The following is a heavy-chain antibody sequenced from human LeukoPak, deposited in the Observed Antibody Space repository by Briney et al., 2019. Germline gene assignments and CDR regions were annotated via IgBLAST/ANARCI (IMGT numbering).Heavy chain of an antibody. V-gene: IGHV3-30*03. D-gene: IGHD3-22*01. CDR3: ASGGDYYDSSGSYYFDY. CDR2: ISYDGSNK. J-gene: IGHJ4*02. Sequence: GGSLRLSCAASGFTFSSYGMHWVRQAPGKGLEWVAVISYDGSNKYYADSVKGRFTISRDNSKNTLYLQMNSLRAEDTAVYYCASGGDYYDSSGSYYFDYWGQGTLVTVSS. CDR1: GFTFSSYG.